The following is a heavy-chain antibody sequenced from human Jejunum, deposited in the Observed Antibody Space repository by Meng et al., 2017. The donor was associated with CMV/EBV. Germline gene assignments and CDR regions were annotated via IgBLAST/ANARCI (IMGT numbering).Heavy chain of an antibody. Sequence: FTSYYMHWVRQAPGQGLEWMGIVNPSGGSTSYAQKFQGRVTMTRDASTSTVYMELSSLRSEDTAVYYCARDPYCSSTSCYYWFDPWGQGTLVTVSS. CDR3: ARDPYCSSTSCYYWFDP. J-gene: IGHJ5*02. D-gene: IGHD2-2*01. CDR1: FTSYY. V-gene: IGHV1-46*01. CDR2: VNPSGGST.